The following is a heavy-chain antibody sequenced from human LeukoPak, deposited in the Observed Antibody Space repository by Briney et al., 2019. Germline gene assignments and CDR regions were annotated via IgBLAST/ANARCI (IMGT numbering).Heavy chain of an antibody. CDR2: IIPIFGTA. J-gene: IGHJ4*02. Sequence: SVKVSCKASGGTFSSYAISWVRQAPGQGLEWMGRIIPIFGTANYAQKFQGRVTITTDESTSTAYMELSSLRSEHTAVYYCARDAGYSSSSPFDYWGQGTLVTVSS. V-gene: IGHV1-69*05. CDR1: GGTFSSYA. CDR3: ARDAGYSSSSPFDY. D-gene: IGHD6-6*01.